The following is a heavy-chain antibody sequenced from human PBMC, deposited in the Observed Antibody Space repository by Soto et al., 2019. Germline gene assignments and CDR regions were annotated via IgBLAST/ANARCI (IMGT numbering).Heavy chain of an antibody. CDR2: INHSGGT. J-gene: IGHJ4*02. V-gene: IGHV4-34*01. CDR1: GGSFSAYY. D-gene: IGHD1-20*01. Sequence: SETLSLTCAVYGGSFSAYYWSWIRQPPGKGLEWIGEINHSGGTSYNPSLKSRVTISVDTSKSQFSLKLTSVTAADRAVYYCSTSQKGYNWNYFDHWGQGALVTVSS. CDR3: STSQKGYNWNYFDH.